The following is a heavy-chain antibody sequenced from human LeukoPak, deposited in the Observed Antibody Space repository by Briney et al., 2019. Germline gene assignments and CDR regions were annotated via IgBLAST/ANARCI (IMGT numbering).Heavy chain of an antibody. CDR1: GATFGGYP. CDR2: FIPIFGTA. Sequence: ASVTVSCKASGATFGGYPISWVRQAPGQGLGWMGGFIPIFGTATYAQKCQGRVTITADESTSTAYMELSSLRSEDTAVYYCARVGYCSSTSCLLYYYYGMDVWGQGTTVTVSS. J-gene: IGHJ6*02. V-gene: IGHV1-69*01. CDR3: ARVGYCSSTSCLLYYYYGMDV. D-gene: IGHD2-2*01.